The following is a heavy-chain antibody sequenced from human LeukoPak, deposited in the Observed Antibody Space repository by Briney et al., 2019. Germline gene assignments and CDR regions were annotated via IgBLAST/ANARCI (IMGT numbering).Heavy chain of an antibody. V-gene: IGHV3-23*01. Sequence: QPGGSLRLSCAASGFTFSSYAMGWVRQAPGQGLEWVSSISGSASTTYYADSVKGRFTISRDNSKNTLYLQMNSLRAEDTAVYYCAKRQWMQLWSPPGYWGQGTLVTVSS. CDR2: ISGSASTT. CDR1: GFTFSSYA. D-gene: IGHD5-18*01. J-gene: IGHJ4*02. CDR3: AKRQWMQLWSPPGY.